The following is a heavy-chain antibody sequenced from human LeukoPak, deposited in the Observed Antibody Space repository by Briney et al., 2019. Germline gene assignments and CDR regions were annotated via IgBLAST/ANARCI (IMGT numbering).Heavy chain of an antibody. CDR2: ISYDGSNK. Sequence: GGSLRLSCAASGFTFSSYAMHWVRQAPGKGLEWVAVISYDGSNKYYADSVKGRFTISRDNSKNTLYLQMNSLRAEDTAVYYCAKGALVYAIQFDYWGQGTLVTVSS. CDR1: GFTFSSYA. D-gene: IGHD2-8*01. J-gene: IGHJ4*02. V-gene: IGHV3-30-3*01. CDR3: AKGALVYAIQFDY.